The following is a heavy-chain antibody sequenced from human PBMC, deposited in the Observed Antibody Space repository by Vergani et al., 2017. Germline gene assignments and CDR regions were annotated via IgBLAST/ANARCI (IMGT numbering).Heavy chain of an antibody. CDR3: ARRSSSYYFDI. CDR2: VSHSGDT. CDR1: GGSMSGNN. V-gene: IGHV4-38-2*02. J-gene: IGHJ5*02. D-gene: IGHD3-22*01. Sequence: QVRLQESGPGLVKPSETLSLPCSVSGGSMSGNNWGWIRQPPGKGLEWISSVSHSGDTYFNPSLKGRVSISMDTSKNYFFLTLSSVTAADTAMYYCARRSSSYYFDIWGQGVLITVSS.